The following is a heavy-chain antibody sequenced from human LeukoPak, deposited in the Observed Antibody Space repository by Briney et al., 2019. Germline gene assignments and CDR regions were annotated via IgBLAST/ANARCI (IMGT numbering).Heavy chain of an antibody. V-gene: IGHV4-30-2*06. CDR2: IYHDGST. CDR1: GGSIDGGGYS. D-gene: IGHD3-16*01. J-gene: IGHJ3*02. CDR3: ARGALMIDAFDI. Sequence: KTSQTLSLTCTISGGSIDGGGYSWSWLRGSPGKGLEWIGYIYHDGSTFYNSSLKSRVTLSVDPSKNQFSLRLGSVTAADTAVYYCARGALMIDAFDIWGQGTMVTVSP.